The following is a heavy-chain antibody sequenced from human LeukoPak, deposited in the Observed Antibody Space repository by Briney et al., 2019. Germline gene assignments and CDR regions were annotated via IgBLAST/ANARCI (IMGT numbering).Heavy chain of an antibody. CDR3: AKDIRGSYCAFDI. CDR2: ISWNSGSI. V-gene: IGHV3-9*01. CDR1: GFTFDDYA. D-gene: IGHD1-26*01. J-gene: IGHJ3*02. Sequence: PGGSLRLSCAASGFTFDDYAMHWVRQAPGKGLEWVSGISWNSGSIGYADSVKGRFTISRDNAKNSLYLQMNSLRAEDTALYYCAKDIRGSYCAFDIWGQGTMVTVSS.